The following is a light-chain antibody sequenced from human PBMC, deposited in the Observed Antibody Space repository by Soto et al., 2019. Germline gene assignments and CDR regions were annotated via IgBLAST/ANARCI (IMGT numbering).Light chain of an antibody. V-gene: IGKV3-20*01. CDR2: GAS. Sequence: VLTQSPGTLSLSPGERATLSCRASQRVNSNYFAWYQQKPGLAPRLLVFGASTRVTGIPDRFSGSGSGTDLILTISRVEPEDFAVYYCQQYTASSGIFTFGPGTKVDIK. CDR3: QQYTASSGIFT. J-gene: IGKJ3*01. CDR1: QRVNSNY.